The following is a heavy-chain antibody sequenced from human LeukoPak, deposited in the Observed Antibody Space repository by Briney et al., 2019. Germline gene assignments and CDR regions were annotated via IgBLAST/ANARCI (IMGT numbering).Heavy chain of an antibody. D-gene: IGHD3-22*01. Sequence: GGSLRLSCAAAGFTFSSYSRNGVRQAAGKGVERGSSISSSSSYIYYADSEKGRFTISRDNAKKSLYVQMNSQGAEDTAVYYCARGNLYYDSSGFDYWGQGPLVTVSS. V-gene: IGHV3-21*01. CDR1: GFTFSSYS. J-gene: IGHJ4*02. CDR2: ISSSSSYI. CDR3: ARGNLYYDSSGFDY.